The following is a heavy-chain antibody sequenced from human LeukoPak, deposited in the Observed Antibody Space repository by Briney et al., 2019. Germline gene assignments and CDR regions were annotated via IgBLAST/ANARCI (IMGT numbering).Heavy chain of an antibody. CDR2: IYYSGST. Sequence: SETLSLTCTVSGGSISSYYWSWIRQPPGKGLEWIGYIYYSGSTNYNPSLKSRVTISVDTSKNQFSLKLSAVTAADTAVYYCARGIGDGYNWNYFDYWGQGTLVTVS. CDR1: GGSISSYY. V-gene: IGHV4-59*01. J-gene: IGHJ4*02. D-gene: IGHD5-24*01. CDR3: ARGIGDGYNWNYFDY.